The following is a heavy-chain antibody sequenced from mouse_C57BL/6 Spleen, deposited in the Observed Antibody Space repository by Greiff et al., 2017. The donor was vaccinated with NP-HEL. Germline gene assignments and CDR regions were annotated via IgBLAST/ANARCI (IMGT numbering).Heavy chain of an antibody. CDR3: ARRNGSSSWFAY. CDR2: ISGGGGNT. Sequence: EVQGVESGGGLVKPGGSLKLSCAASGFTFSSYTMSWVRQTPEKRLEWVATISGGGGNTYYPDSVKGRFTISRDNAKNTLYLQMSSLRSEDTALYYCARRNGSSSWFAYWGQGTLVTVSA. CDR1: GFTFSSYT. J-gene: IGHJ3*01. V-gene: IGHV5-9*01. D-gene: IGHD1-1*01.